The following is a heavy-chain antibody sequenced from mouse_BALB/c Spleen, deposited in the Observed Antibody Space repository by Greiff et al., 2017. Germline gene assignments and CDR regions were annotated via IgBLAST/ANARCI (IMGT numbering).Heavy chain of an antibody. J-gene: IGHJ4*01. Sequence: QVQLQQSGPGLVQPSQSLSITCTASGFSLTSYGVHWVRQSPGKGLEWLGVIWSGGSTDYNAAFIARLSISTDNSNGQVVFKMNSMQADDTAIYSCARNFDYAMDYWGQGTSVTVSS. CDR3: ARNFDYAMDY. V-gene: IGHV2-4-1*01. CDR2: IWSGGST. CDR1: GFSLTSYG.